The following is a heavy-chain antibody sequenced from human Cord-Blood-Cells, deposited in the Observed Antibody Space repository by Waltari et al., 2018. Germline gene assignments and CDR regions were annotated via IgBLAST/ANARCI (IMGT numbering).Heavy chain of an antibody. J-gene: IGHJ3*02. V-gene: IGHV3-30*18. D-gene: IGHD7-27*01. CDR2: ISYDGSNK. Sequence: QVQLVESGGGVVQPGRSLRLSCAASGFTFSSYGMHWVRQAPGKGMGWVAVISYDGSNKYYADSVKGRFTISRDNSKNTLYLQMNSLRAEDTAVYYCAKDKLGSDAFDIWGQGTMVTVSS. CDR3: AKDKLGSDAFDI. CDR1: GFTFSSYG.